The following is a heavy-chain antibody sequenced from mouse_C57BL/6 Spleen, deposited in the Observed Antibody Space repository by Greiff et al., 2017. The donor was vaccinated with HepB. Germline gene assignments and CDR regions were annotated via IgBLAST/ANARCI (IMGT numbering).Heavy chain of an antibody. V-gene: IGHV1-81*01. Sequence: QVQLKESGAELARPGASVKLSCKASGYTFTSYGISWVKQRTGQGLEWIGEIYPRSGNTYYNEKFKGKATLTADKSSSTAYMELRSLTSEDSAVYFCARSPLGLLSYAMDYGGQGTSVTVSS. CDR1: GYTFTSYG. CDR3: ARSPLGLLSYAMDY. J-gene: IGHJ4*01. CDR2: IYPRSGNT. D-gene: IGHD2-10*01.